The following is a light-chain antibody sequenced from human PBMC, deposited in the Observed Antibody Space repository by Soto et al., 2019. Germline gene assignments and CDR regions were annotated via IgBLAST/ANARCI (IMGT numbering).Light chain of an antibody. J-gene: IGLJ2*01. Sequence: QSVLTQPASVSGSPGRSVTISCTGSSSDIGGFNYVSWYQHLPGRAPKLIIYDVTNRPSEISYRFSASKSGGTASLTISGLQAEDEGYHYCTSYSSSTTHVVFGGGTKLTVL. CDR2: DVT. V-gene: IGLV2-14*03. CDR1: SSDIGGFNY. CDR3: TSYSSSTTHVV.